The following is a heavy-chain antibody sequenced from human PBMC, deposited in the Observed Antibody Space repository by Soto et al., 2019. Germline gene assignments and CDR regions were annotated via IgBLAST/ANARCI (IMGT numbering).Heavy chain of an antibody. J-gene: IGHJ4*02. CDR3: EKGDRNWNFDY. V-gene: IGHV3-23*01. CDR1: GFTFSSYA. Sequence: EVQLLESGGGLVQPGGSLRLSCAASGFTFSSYAMSWVRQAPGKGLEWVSAISGSGGSTYAADSVKGRFTISRDNSKSTLYLQMNSLRAEDTAVYYCEKGDRNWNFDYWGQGTLVTVSS. CDR2: ISGSGGST. D-gene: IGHD1-1*01.